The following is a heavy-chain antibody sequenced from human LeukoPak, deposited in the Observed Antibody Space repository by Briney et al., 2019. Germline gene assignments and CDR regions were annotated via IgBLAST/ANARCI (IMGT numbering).Heavy chain of an antibody. CDR2: IKSQTDGGTT. CDR3: TIDYDYAWGSFRLAY. CDR1: GFPFKNDS. Sequence: PGGSLRLSCVASGFPFKNDSMTWVRQTSGKGLEWIGRIKSQTDGGTTDYAAPLKGRFTISRDDSKNTLYLQMNSLETEDTGVYYCTIDYDYAWGSFRLAYWGQGALVTVSS. D-gene: IGHD3-16*02. J-gene: IGHJ4*02. V-gene: IGHV3-15*01.